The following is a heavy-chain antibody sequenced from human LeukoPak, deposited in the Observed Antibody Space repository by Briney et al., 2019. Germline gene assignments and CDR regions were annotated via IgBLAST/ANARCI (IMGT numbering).Heavy chain of an antibody. CDR3: ASGLFARRGMDV. CDR1: GGSFSGYY. J-gene: IGHJ6*02. V-gene: IGHV4-34*01. Sequence: SETLSLTCAVYGGSFSGYYWSWIRQPPGEGLEWIGEINHSGSTNYNPSLKSRVTISVDTSKNQFSLKLSSVTAADTAVYYCASGLFARRGMDVWGQGTTVTVSS. CDR2: INHSGST.